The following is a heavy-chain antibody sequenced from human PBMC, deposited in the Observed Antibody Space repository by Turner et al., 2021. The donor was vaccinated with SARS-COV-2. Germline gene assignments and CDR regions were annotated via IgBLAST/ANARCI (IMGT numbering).Heavy chain of an antibody. CDR2: ISGSGGST. D-gene: IGHD3-22*01. J-gene: IGHJ4*02. CDR3: AKADRIMIVVVITLFDY. Sequence: EVQLLESGGGLVQSGGSLRLSCAASGFTFSSYAMSWVRQAPVKGLEWVSAISGSGGSTYYADSVKGRFTISRDNSKNTLYLQMNSLRAEDTAVYYCAKADRIMIVVVITLFDYWGQGTLVTVSS. V-gene: IGHV3-23*01. CDR1: GFTFSSYA.